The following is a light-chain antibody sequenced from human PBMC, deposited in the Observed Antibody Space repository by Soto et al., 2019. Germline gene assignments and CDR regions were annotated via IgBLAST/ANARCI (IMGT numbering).Light chain of an antibody. Sequence: EIVLTQSPDTVSLSPGETATLSCRASQSVSSSYLAWYQQKPGQAPRLLIYGASSRATGIPDRFSGSGSGTDFTLTISRLDPEDFAVFYCQQYDNSITFGQGTRLEI. CDR1: QSVSSSY. V-gene: IGKV3-20*01. CDR3: QQYDNSIT. J-gene: IGKJ5*01. CDR2: GAS.